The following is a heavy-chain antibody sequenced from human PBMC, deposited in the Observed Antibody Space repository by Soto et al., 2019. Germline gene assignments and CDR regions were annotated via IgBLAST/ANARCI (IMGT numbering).Heavy chain of an antibody. D-gene: IGHD3-22*01. CDR1: GGSISSGDYY. Sequence: SETLSLTCTVSGGSISSGDYYWSWIRQPPGKGLEWIGYIYYSGSTYYNPSLKSRVTISVDTSKNQFSLKLSSVTAADTAVYYCARDFARYYDSSGYLDYCGQGTLVTVSS. V-gene: IGHV4-30-4*01. CDR3: ARDFARYYDSSGYLDY. J-gene: IGHJ4*02. CDR2: IYYSGST.